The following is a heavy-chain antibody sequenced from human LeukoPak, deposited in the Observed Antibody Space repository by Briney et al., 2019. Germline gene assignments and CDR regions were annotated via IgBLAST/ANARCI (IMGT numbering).Heavy chain of an antibody. Sequence: ASVKVSCKASGYTFTCYGISWVRQAPGQGLEWMGWISAYNGNTNYAQKLQGRVTMTTDTSTSTAYMELRSLRSDDTAVYYCARDTGSSIAARDAFDYWGQGTLVTVSS. CDR2: ISAYNGNT. J-gene: IGHJ4*02. CDR1: GYTFTCYG. CDR3: ARDTGSSIAARDAFDY. V-gene: IGHV1-18*01. D-gene: IGHD6-6*01.